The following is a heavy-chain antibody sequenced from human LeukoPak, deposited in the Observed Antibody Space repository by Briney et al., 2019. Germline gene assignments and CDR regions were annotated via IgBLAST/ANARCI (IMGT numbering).Heavy chain of an antibody. CDR2: VYTSGST. CDR1: GGSISSGSYY. Sequence: TSETLSLTCTVSGGSISSGSYYWSWIRQPAGKGLEWIGRVYTSGSTNYNPSLKSRVTISVDTSKNQFSLKLSSVTAADTAVYYCARERGISCSSTSCYTYYFDYWGQGTLVTVSS. J-gene: IGHJ4*02. CDR3: ARERGISCSSTSCYTYYFDY. V-gene: IGHV4-61*02. D-gene: IGHD2-2*02.